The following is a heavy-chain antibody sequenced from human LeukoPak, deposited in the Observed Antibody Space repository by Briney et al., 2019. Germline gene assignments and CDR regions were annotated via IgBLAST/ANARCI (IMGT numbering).Heavy chain of an antibody. CDR1: GGSFSGYY. CDR2: INHSGST. Sequence: SETLSLTCAVYGGSFSGYYWSWIRQPPGKGLKWIGEINHSGSTNYNPSLKSRVTISVDTSKNQFSLNLSSVTAADTAVYYCARVRLGATNYYYYMDVWGKGTTVTVSS. V-gene: IGHV4-34*01. J-gene: IGHJ6*03. D-gene: IGHD1-26*01. CDR3: ARVRLGATNYYYYMDV.